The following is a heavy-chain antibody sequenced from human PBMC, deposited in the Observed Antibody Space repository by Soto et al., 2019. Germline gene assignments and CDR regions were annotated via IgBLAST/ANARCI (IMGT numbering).Heavy chain of an antibody. CDR2: ISYDGSNK. CDR1: GFTFSSYA. V-gene: IGHV3-30-3*01. J-gene: IGHJ4*02. Sequence: GGSLRLSCAASGFTFSSYAMHWVRQAPGNGLEWVAFISYDGSNKYYADSVKGRSTISRDNSKNTVYLQMNSLTSEDTAVYYCVTDDESNFAYWGQGTLVTVSS. CDR3: VTDDESNFAY.